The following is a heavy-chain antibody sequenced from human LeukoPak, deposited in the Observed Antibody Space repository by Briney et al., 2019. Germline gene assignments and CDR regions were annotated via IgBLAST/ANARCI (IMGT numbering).Heavy chain of an antibody. CDR3: ARAVYYDFWSGYSQPYYFDY. D-gene: IGHD3-3*01. J-gene: IGHJ4*02. CDR2: IIPILGIA. V-gene: IGHV1-69*04. CDR1: GGTFSSYA. Sequence: SVKVSCKASGGTFSSYAISWVRQAPGQGLEWMGRIIPILGIANYAQKFQGRVTITADKSTSTAYMELSSLRSEDTAVYYCARAVYYDFWSGYSQPYYFDYWGQGTLVTVSS.